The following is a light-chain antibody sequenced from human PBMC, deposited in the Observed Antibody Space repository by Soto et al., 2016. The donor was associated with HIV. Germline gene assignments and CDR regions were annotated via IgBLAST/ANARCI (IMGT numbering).Light chain of an antibody. V-gene: IGLV3-21*03. CDR1: NVGSKS. CDR3: QVWDVSSDHVI. J-gene: IGLJ2*01. CDR2: DDG. Sequence: SYVLTQPPSLSVAPRKTARITCGGNNVGSKSVQWYQQKPGQAPVLVVYDDGDRPSGIPERFSGSNSGNTATLTISRVEAGDEADYYCQVWDVSSDHVIFGGGTKLTVL.